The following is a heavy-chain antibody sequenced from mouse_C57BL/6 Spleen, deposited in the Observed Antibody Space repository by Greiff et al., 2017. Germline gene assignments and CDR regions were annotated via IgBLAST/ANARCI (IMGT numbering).Heavy chain of an antibody. CDR3: ARGGGYPHYYAMDY. CDR2: INYDGSST. V-gene: IGHV5-16*01. D-gene: IGHD2-14*01. CDR1: GFTFSDYY. J-gene: IGHJ4*01. Sequence: EVKLMESEGGLVQPGSSMKLSCTASGFTFSDYYMAWVRQVPEKGLEWVANINYDGSSTYYLDSLKSRFIISRDNAKNILYLQMSSLKSEDTATYYCARGGGYPHYYAMDYWGQGTSVTVSS.